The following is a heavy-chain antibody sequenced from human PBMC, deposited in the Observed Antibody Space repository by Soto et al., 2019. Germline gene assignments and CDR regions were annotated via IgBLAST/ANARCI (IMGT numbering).Heavy chain of an antibody. V-gene: IGHV3-23*01. CDR2: ISGSGGST. CDR1: GFTFSSYA. J-gene: IGHJ4*02. D-gene: IGHD3-22*01. CDR3: AKAQYYYDGSGYYYRSPFDY. Sequence: EVQLLESGGGLVQPGGSLRLSCAASGFTFSSYAMSWVRQAPGKGLEWVSAISGSGGSTYYADSVKGRFTISRDNSKSTLYLQMTSLRAEDTAGYYCAKAQYYYDGSGYYYRSPFDYWGQGTLVTVSS.